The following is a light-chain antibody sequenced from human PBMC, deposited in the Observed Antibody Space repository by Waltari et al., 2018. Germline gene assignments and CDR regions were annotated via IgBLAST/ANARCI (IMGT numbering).Light chain of an antibody. Sequence: EIVMTQSPATLSVSPGERATLSCRASQNIGSNLAWYQQKPGQAPRLVIYGASTRATDVPARFRGSWSGTEFTLTLSSLQSEDFAVYYCLQFTDWPPSLTFGGGTKVQIK. J-gene: IGKJ4*01. CDR2: GAS. V-gene: IGKV3-15*01. CDR1: QNIGSN. CDR3: LQFTDWPPSLT.